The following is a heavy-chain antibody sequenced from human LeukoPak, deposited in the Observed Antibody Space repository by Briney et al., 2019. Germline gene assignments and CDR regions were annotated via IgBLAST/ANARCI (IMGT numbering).Heavy chain of an antibody. CDR2: INSSGRTM. CDR1: GFTFSGYE. CDR3: ARPLFSRPFDAFDI. V-gene: IGHV3-48*03. Sequence: GGSLRLSCAASGFTFSGYEMNWVRQAPGKGLEWVSYINSSGRTMYYADSVKGRFTTSRDNAENSLYLQMNSLRAEDTAVYYCARPLFSRPFDAFDIWGQGTMVSVSS. D-gene: IGHD3-10*02. J-gene: IGHJ3*02.